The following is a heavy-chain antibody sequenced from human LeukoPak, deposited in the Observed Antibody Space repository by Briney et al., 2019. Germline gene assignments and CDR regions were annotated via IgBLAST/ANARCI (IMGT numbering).Heavy chain of an antibody. D-gene: IGHD5-18*01. V-gene: IGHV4-31*03. CDR1: GGSINSGGYY. CDR2: IYYSGST. CDR3: ARDGSSYGYFDY. J-gene: IGHJ4*02. Sequence: SETLSLTCTVSGGSINSGGYYWSWIRQHPGKSLEWIGYIYYSGSTYYNPSLKSRVTISVDTSKNQFSLKLSSVTAADTAVYYCARDGSSYGYFDYWGQGTLVTVSS.